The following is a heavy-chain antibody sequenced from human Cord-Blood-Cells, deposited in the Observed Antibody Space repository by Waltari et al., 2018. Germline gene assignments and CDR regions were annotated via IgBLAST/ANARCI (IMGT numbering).Heavy chain of an antibody. CDR3: AKDCSSTSCFDY. CDR2: ISYDGSNK. CDR1: GFTFSSYG. D-gene: IGHD2-2*01. V-gene: IGHV3-30*18. J-gene: IGHJ4*02. Sequence: QVQLVESGGGVVQPGRSLRLSCAASGFTFSSYGMHWVRQAPGKGLEWVAVISYDGSNKYYADSVKGRFTISRDNSKNTLYLQMNGLRAEDTAVYYCAKDCSSTSCFDYWGQGTLVTVAS.